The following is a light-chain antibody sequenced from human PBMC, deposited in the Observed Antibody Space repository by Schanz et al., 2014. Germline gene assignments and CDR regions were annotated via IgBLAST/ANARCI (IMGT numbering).Light chain of an antibody. CDR2: DAS. J-gene: IGKJ5*01. Sequence: AIQLTQSPSSLFASVGDRVTITCRASQGISSYLAWYQQKPGKAPKLLIYDASSLESGVPSRFSGSGSGTDFTLTISSLQPEDFATYYCQQSHSNPITFAQGTRLEIK. CDR1: QGISSY. V-gene: IGKV1-13*02. CDR3: QQSHSNPIT.